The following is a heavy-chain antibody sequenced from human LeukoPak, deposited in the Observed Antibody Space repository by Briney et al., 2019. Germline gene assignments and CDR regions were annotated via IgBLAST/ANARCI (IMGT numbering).Heavy chain of an antibody. J-gene: IGHJ4*02. CDR1: GGSFSGYY. V-gene: IGHV4-34*01. CDR2: INHSGST. Sequence: SETLSLTCAVYGGSFSGYYWSWIRQPPGKGLEWIGEINHSGSTNYNPSLKSRVTLSVDTSKNQFSLKLSSVTAADTAVYYCARGRITIFGVVIATPAPIYDYWGQGTLVTVSS. D-gene: IGHD3-3*01. CDR3: ARGRITIFGVVIATPAPIYDY.